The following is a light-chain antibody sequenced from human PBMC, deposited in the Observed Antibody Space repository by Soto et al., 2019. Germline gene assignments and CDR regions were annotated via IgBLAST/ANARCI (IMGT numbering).Light chain of an antibody. Sequence: QAVVTQEPSLTVSPGGTVTLTCGSSTGAVTSGHYPYWFQQKPGQAPRTLIYDTSKKHSWTPARISGSLLGGKAALTLSGAQPEDEAEYYCLLYYNGGQPVFGTGTKLTVL. CDR2: DTS. CDR1: TGAVTSGHY. J-gene: IGLJ1*01. V-gene: IGLV7-46*01. CDR3: LLYYNGGQPV.